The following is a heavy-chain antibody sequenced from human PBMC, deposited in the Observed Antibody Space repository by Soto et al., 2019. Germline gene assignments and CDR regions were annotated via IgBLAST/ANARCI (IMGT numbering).Heavy chain of an antibody. CDR2: IIPILGIA. CDR1: GGTFSSYT. J-gene: IGHJ5*02. D-gene: IGHD6-13*01. V-gene: IGHV1-69*04. CDR3: AREKYPYSSSWYGWFDP. Sequence: SVKVSCKASGGTFSSYTISWVRQAPGQGLEWMGRIIPILGIANYAQKFQGRVTITADKSTSTAYMELSSLRSEDTAVYYCAREKYPYSSSWYGWFDPWGQGTLVTVSS.